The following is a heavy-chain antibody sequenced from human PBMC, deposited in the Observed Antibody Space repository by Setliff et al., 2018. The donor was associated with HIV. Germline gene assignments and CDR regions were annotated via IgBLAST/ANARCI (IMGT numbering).Heavy chain of an antibody. V-gene: IGHV4-4*07. CDR2: VCTSGDT. CDR1: GGSIKSYS. J-gene: IGHJ4*02. D-gene: IGHD3-10*01. Sequence: SETLSLTCTVSGGSIKSYSWSWIRQPAGKGLEWIGRVCTSGDTNYNPSLQSRVAMSVDTSKNQFCLNLNSVTAADTALYYCARERVVRGVVDPGTSQIFDNWGQGILVTVSS. CDR3: ARERVVRGVVDPGTSQIFDN.